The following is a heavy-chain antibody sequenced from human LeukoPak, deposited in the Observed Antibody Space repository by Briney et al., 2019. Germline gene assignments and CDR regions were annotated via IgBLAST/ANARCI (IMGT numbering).Heavy chain of an antibody. CDR1: GYSFTSYW. V-gene: IGHV5-51*01. CDR2: IYPGDSDT. CDR3: ARGSPNALWYFDL. J-gene: IGHJ2*01. D-gene: IGHD3-10*01. Sequence: GESLKISCKGFGYSFTSYWIGWVRQMPGKGLEWMGIIYPGDSDTRYSPSFQGQVTISADKSISTAYLQWSSLKASDTAMYYCARGSPNALWYFDLWGRGTLVTVSS.